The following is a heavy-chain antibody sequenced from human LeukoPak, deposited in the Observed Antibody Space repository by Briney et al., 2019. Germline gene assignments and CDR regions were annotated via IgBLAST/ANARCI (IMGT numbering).Heavy chain of an antibody. CDR1: GYTLTELS. V-gene: IGHV1-18*01. D-gene: IGHD2-15*01. Sequence: HAASVKVSCKVSGYTLTELSMHWVRQAPGQGLEWMGWISAYNGNTNYAQKLQGRVTMTTDTSTSTAYMELRSLRSDDTAVYYCARVGCSGGSCYSGDYYYYYMDVWGKGTTVTVSS. CDR3: ARVGCSGGSCYSGDYYYYYMDV. CDR2: ISAYNGNT. J-gene: IGHJ6*03.